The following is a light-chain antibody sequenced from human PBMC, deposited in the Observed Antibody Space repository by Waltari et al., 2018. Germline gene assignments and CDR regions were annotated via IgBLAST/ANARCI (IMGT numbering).Light chain of an antibody. CDR2: GAS. V-gene: IGKV3-15*01. CDR1: QSVSTN. Sequence: EVVMTQSPATLSVSPGQRATLSCRASQSVSTNVAWYKQKPGQAPRLLIYGASTRATDIPARFSGSGSGTEFSLTISSLQSEDFAVYFCQQYDNWPPWTFGQGTKVEIK. J-gene: IGKJ1*01. CDR3: QQYDNWPPWT.